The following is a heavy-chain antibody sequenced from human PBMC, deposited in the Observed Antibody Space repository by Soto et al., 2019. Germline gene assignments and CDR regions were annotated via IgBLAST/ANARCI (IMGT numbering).Heavy chain of an antibody. Sequence: PSETLSLTCTVAGGSISSSSYYWGWIRQPPGKGLEWIGSIYYSGSTYYNPSLKSRVTISVDTSKNQFSLKLSSVTAADTAVYYCARVIDGPTSLPTGLDYWGQGTLVTVSS. CDR3: ARVIDGPTSLPTGLDY. CDR2: IYYSGST. J-gene: IGHJ4*02. V-gene: IGHV4-39*01. D-gene: IGHD3-9*01. CDR1: GGSISSSSYY.